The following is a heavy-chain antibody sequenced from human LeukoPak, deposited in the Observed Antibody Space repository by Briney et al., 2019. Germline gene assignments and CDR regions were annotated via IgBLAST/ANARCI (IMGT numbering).Heavy chain of an antibody. CDR1: GGSISNYY. CDR3: ARFGGPHAFDI. J-gene: IGHJ3*02. CDR2: INYSGST. Sequence: SSETLSLTCTVSGGSISNYYWSWIRQPPGKGLEWIAYINYSGSTNYNPSLKSRVTISVDTSKNHFSLTLSSVTAADTAVYYCARFGGPHAFDIWGQGTMVTASS. V-gene: IGHV4-59*01. D-gene: IGHD3-3*01.